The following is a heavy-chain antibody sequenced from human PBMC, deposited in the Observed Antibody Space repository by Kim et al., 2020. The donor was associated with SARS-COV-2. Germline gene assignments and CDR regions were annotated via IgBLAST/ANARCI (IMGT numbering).Heavy chain of an antibody. CDR3: ARARKQQGVIDAFDI. D-gene: IGHD6-13*01. J-gene: IGHJ3*02. Sequence: PSLTSLVTMSVDSSKNQFSLKLSSVTAADTAVYYCARARKQQGVIDAFDIWGQGTMVTVSS. V-gene: IGHV4-31*01.